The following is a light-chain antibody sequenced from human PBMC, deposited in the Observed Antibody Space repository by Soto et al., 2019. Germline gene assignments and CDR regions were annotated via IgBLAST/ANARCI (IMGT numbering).Light chain of an antibody. CDR2: GAS. Sequence: DIQLTQSPSFLSAAVGARAPITCRASQGISTYLAWYQQQPGKAAQSLIYGASTLQSGVPSRFSGSGSGTEFTLTISSLQPEDFATYYCQQYSSYSPLTFGGGTKVDIK. CDR1: QGISTY. V-gene: IGKV1-9*01. J-gene: IGKJ4*01. CDR3: QQYSSYSPLT.